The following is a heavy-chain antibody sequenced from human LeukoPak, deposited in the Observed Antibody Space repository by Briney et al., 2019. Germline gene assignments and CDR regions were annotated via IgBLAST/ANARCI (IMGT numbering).Heavy chain of an antibody. J-gene: IGHJ4*02. CDR1: GGSISSFY. CDR3: ARHRRYYFDSEFDF. CDR2: IPYSGST. V-gene: IGHV4-59*08. Sequence: SETLSLTCTVSGGSISSFYWSWIRQPPGKGLEWIGCIPYSGSTNYNPSLKSRVTISVDTSKNQFSLKLSSVTAADTAVYYCARHRRYYFDSEFDFWGQGTLVTVSS. D-gene: IGHD3-22*01.